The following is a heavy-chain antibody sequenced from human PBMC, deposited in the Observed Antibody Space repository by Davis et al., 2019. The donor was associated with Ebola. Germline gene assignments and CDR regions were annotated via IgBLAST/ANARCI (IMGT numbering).Heavy chain of an antibody. CDR2: INHSGNT. J-gene: IGHJ4*02. CDR3: ARVQVGVLD. D-gene: IGHD3-22*01. V-gene: IGHV4-34*01. Sequence: SETLFLTCAVYGGSFSGFFWSWIRQPPGKGLEWIGEINHSGNTHYNPSLKSRVAISVDASKNQFSLKLSSVTAADTAMYYCARVQVGVLDWGQGNLVTVSS. CDR1: GGSFSGFF.